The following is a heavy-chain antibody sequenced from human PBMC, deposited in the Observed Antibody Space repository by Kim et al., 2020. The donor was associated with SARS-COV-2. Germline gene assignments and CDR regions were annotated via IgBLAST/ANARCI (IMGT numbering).Heavy chain of an antibody. CDR3: ARVGLLLPIFSYDGMDV. D-gene: IGHD3-22*01. V-gene: IGHV4-34*01. J-gene: IGHJ6*02. Sequence: RKSRVTISVDTSKNQFSLKLSSVTAADTAVYYGARVGLLLPIFSYDGMDVWGQGTTVTVSS.